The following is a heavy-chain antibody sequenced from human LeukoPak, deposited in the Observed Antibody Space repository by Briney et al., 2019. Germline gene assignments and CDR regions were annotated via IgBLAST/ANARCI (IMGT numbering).Heavy chain of an antibody. CDR1: GGSISSSSYY. Sequence: SETLSLTCTVSGGSISSSSYYWGWIRQPPGKGLEWIGSIYYSGSTYYNPSLKSRVTMSVDTSKNQFSLKLSSVTAADTAVYYCARTLSSLLIAAAGIDYWGQGTLVTVSS. J-gene: IGHJ4*02. V-gene: IGHV4-39*01. D-gene: IGHD6-13*01. CDR3: ARTLSSLLIAAAGIDY. CDR2: IYYSGST.